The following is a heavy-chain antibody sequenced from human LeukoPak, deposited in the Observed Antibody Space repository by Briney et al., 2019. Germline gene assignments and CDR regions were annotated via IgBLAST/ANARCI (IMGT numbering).Heavy chain of an antibody. Sequence: SETLSLTCTVSGGSISSGSYYWSWIRQPAGKGLEWIGRIYTSGSTNYNPSLKSRVTISVDTSKNQFSLKLSSVTAADTAVYYCARAPGYCSSTSCVIDYWGQGTLVTVSS. CDR1: GGSISSGSYY. D-gene: IGHD2-2*01. J-gene: IGHJ4*02. CDR2: IYTSGST. V-gene: IGHV4-61*02. CDR3: ARAPGYCSSTSCVIDY.